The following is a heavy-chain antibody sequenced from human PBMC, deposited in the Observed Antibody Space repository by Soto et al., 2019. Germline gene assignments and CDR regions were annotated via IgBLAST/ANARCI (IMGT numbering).Heavy chain of an antibody. CDR3: ARLFRLGYCSGTNCPYGMDV. J-gene: IGHJ6*02. CDR1: GYSFTSYW. CDR2: IDPSDSYT. D-gene: IGHD2-2*01. V-gene: IGHV5-10-1*01. Sequence: PGESLKISCKGSGYSFTSYWISWVRQMPGKGLEWMGRIDPSDSYTNYSPSFQGHVTISADKSISTAYLQWSSLKASDTAMYYCARLFRLGYCSGTNCPYGMDVSGHGTTITVSS.